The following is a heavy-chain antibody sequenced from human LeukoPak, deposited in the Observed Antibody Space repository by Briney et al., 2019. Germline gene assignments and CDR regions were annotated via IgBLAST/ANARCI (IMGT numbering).Heavy chain of an antibody. J-gene: IGHJ5*02. CDR3: TRGPTGAFGP. CDR1: GDSISRYY. D-gene: IGHD7-27*01. CDR2: IRHSENP. V-gene: IGHV4-59*01. Sequence: SETLSLTCTVSGDSISRYYWSWIRQPPGKGLEWIGYIRHSENPNYNPSLKSRVTMSVDTSKNQFSLKLSSVTAADTAVYYCTRGPTGAFGPWGQGTLVTVSS.